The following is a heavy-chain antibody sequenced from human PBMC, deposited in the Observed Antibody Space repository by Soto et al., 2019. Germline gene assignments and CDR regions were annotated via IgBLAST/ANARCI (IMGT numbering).Heavy chain of an antibody. CDR3: TTYNTGAFVY. Sequence: EVQLVESGGDLVKPGESLRLSCAASGFTFINTWMSWVRQAPGKGLEWVGRIKSKADGGTTDYAAPVKDRFTISRDDSKSTLYLQMNSLRSEDTAVYFCTTYNTGAFVYWGQGTLVTVSS. D-gene: IGHD1-20*01. CDR2: IKSKADGGTT. V-gene: IGHV3-15*01. J-gene: IGHJ4*02. CDR1: GFTFINTW.